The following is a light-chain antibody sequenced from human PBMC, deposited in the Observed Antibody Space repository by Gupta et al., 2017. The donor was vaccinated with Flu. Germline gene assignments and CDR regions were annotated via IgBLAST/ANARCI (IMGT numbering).Light chain of an antibody. J-gene: IGKJ1*01. CDR1: KNSNSF. CDR2: DAS. Sequence: LSGGEGATLSCRTKKNSNSFVGWQQQKPGQAPRLINDDASHRAGGIPGRFSGGWAGKDFTLTSSRQEDEDVAVYYWHQRSNSHTFGQGTKVEIK. CDR3: HQRSNSHT. V-gene: IGKV3-11*01.